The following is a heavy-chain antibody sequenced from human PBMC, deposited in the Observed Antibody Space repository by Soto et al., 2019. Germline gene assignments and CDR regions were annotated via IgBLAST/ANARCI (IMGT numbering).Heavy chain of an antibody. CDR2: VSHDGRNT. D-gene: IGHD6-19*01. CDR3: AKGGRQWLVTSDFNY. J-gene: IGHJ4*02. CDR1: GFTFSDYA. Sequence: VQLVESGGGVVQPGRSLRLSCAASGFTFSDYAMHWVRQAPGKGLEWVAVVSHDGRNTHYADSVKGRFTISRDSSKDTVALEMTSLRAEDTAVYYCAKGGRQWLVTSDFNYWGQGALVTVSS. V-gene: IGHV3-30*18.